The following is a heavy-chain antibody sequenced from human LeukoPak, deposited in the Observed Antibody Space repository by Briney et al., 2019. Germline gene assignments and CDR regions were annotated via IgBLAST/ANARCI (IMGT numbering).Heavy chain of an antibody. Sequence: PSETLSLTCTVSGGSISSSSYYWGWIRQPPGKGLEWIGSIYYSGSTYYNPSLKSRVTISVDTSKNQFSLKLSSVTAADTAVYYCARGTGITMIVVVFDAFDIWGQGTMVTVSS. CDR3: ARGTGITMIVVVFDAFDI. J-gene: IGHJ3*02. D-gene: IGHD3-22*01. V-gene: IGHV4-39*07. CDR2: IYYSGST. CDR1: GGSISSSSYY.